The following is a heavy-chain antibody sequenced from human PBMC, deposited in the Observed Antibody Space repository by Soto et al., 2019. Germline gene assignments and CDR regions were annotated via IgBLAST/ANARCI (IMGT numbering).Heavy chain of an antibody. D-gene: IGHD3-9*01. CDR1: GFTFSSYS. CDR2: ISSSSSYI. J-gene: IGHJ3*02. CDR3: ARGKYYDILTGYTDAFDI. Sequence: PGGSLRLSCAASGFTFSSYSMNWVRQAPGKGLEWVSSISSSSSYIYYADSVKGRFTISRDNAKNSLYLQMNSLRAEDTAVYYCARGKYYDILTGYTDAFDIWGQGTMVTVS. V-gene: IGHV3-21*01.